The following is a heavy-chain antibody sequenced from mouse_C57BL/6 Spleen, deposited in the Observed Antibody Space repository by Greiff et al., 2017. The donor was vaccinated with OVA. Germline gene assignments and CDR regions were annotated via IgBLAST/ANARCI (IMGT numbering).Heavy chain of an antibody. CDR2: IYPGGGYT. CDR3: ARLDYGQYYCDY. Sequence: VQLQESGAELVRPGTSVKMSCKASGYTFTNYWIGWAKQRPGHGLEWIGDIYPGGGYTNYNEKFKGKATLTADKSSSTAYMQFSSLTSEDSAIYYCARLDYGQYYCDYWGQGTTLTVSS. J-gene: IGHJ2*01. D-gene: IGHD1-1*02. V-gene: IGHV1-63*01. CDR1: GYTFTNYW.